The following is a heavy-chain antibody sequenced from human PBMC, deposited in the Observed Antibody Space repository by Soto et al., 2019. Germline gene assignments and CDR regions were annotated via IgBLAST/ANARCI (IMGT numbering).Heavy chain of an antibody. CDR3: AKGGPGAFCSGGRCYFDY. CDR2: ITWNSNVI. D-gene: IGHD2-15*01. J-gene: IGHJ4*02. V-gene: IGHV3-9*01. CDR1: VFNFDDYA. Sequence: EVQLVESGGSLVQPGRSLRLSCAASVFNFDDYAMHWVRRVPEKGLEWVSSITWNSNVIGYADSVKGRFTISRDNAKNSLYLQMNSLRPEYTALYYCAKGGPGAFCSGGRCYFDYWGQGALVSVSS.